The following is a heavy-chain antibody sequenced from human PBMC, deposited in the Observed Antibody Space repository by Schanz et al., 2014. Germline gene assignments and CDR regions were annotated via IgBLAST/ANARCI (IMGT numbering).Heavy chain of an antibody. D-gene: IGHD1-26*01. CDR3: ARDNGRIPAANSFDY. CDR1: GYDFHIYA. CDR2: ISGYTGDT. V-gene: IGHV1-18*01. Sequence: GPEVKKPGASVTVSCTASGYDFHIYAYSWVRQAPGQGPEWIGWISGYTGDTKYAQKFQHRVNMTTDRTTSTVYMELRSLRFDDTAVYFCARDNGRIPAANSFDYWGQGTRVTVSS. J-gene: IGHJ4*02.